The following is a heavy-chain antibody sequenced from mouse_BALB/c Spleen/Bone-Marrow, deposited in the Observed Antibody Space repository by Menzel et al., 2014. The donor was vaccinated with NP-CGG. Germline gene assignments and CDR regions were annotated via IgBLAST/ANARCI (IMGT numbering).Heavy chain of an antibody. J-gene: IGHJ3*01. CDR3: ARGYDEGFAY. CDR2: IDPANGNT. Sequence: DVQLVESGAELVKPGASVKLSCTASGFNIKDTYMHWVKQRPEQGLEWIGRIDPANGNTKYDPKFQGKATITADTSSNTAYLQLSSLTSEDIAVYYCARGYDEGFAYWGQGTLVTVSA. CDR1: GFNIKDTY. D-gene: IGHD2-14*01. V-gene: IGHV14-3*02.